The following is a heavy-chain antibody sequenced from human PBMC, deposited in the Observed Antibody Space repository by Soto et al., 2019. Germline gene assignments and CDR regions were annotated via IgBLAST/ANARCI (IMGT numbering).Heavy chain of an antibody. CDR1: GFTFSDIY. V-gene: IGHV3-11*06. Sequence: GGSLRLSCAASGFTFSDIYMSWVRQTPGQGLEWVSYISGGSDNTKYGDSVKGRLTISRDNARNSVYLQMNSLRVEDTAVYYCARGSLVHGMNVWGQGTTVTVSS. CDR2: ISGGSDNT. J-gene: IGHJ6*02. CDR3: ARGSLVHGMNV. D-gene: IGHD6-6*01.